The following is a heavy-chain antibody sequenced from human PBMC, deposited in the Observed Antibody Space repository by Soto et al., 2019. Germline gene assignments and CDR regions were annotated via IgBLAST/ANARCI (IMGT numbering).Heavy chain of an antibody. D-gene: IGHD6-13*01. V-gene: IGHV4-34*01. CDR2: INHSGST. J-gene: IGHJ6*02. Sequence: PSETLSLTCAVYGGSFSGYYWSWIRQPPGKGLEWIGEINHSGSTNYNPSLKSRVTISVDTSKNQFSLKLSSVTAADTAVYYCATSFSSSTGYYYYGMDVWGQGTKVTVSS. CDR1: GGSFSGYY. CDR3: ATSFSSSTGYYYYGMDV.